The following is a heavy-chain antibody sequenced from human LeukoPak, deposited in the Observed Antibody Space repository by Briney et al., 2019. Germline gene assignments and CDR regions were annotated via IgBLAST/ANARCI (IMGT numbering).Heavy chain of an antibody. D-gene: IGHD3-10*01. CDR1: GGSISSSSYY. J-gene: IGHJ5*02. Sequence: PSETLSLTCTVSGGSISSSSYYWGWIRQPPGKGLEWIGSIYYSGSTYYNPSLKSRVTISVDTPKNQFSLKLSSVTAADTAVYYCARGEEEVRYRRCNWFDPWGQGTLVTVSS. V-gene: IGHV4-39*01. CDR3: ARGEEEVRYRRCNWFDP. CDR2: IYYSGST.